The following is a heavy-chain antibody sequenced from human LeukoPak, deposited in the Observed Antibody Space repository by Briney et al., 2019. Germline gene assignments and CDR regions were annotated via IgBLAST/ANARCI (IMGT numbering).Heavy chain of an antibody. CDR3: ARLVGGYPYYYYYMDV. V-gene: IGHV4-4*09. CDR1: GGSISSYY. D-gene: IGHD5-12*01. J-gene: IGHJ6*03. CDR2: IYTSRST. Sequence: PSETLSLTCTVSGGSISSYYWSWIRQPPGKGLEWIGYIYTSRSTNYNPSLKSRVTISVDTSKNQFSLKLSSVTAADTAVYYCARLVGGYPYYYYYMDVWGKGTTVTVSS.